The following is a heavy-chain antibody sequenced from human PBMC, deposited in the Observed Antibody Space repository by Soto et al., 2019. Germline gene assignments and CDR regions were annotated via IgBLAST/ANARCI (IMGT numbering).Heavy chain of an antibody. CDR2: INVYSGET. CDR3: ARDLGGSFVDH. CDR1: GYTFTGYG. D-gene: IGHD3-16*01. V-gene: IGHV1-18*01. Sequence: QVQLVQSGAEVKKPGASVKVSCKASGYTFTGYGVTWVRQAPGQGLEWMGWINVYSGETNYAQNLQGRLTMTTDTSTGTGYMELRSLRSDGSAVYYCARDLGGSFVDHWGRGTPVIVSS. J-gene: IGHJ1*01.